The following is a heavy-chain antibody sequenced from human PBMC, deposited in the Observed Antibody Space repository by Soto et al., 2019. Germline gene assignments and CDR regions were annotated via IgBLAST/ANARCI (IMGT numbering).Heavy chain of an antibody. CDR3: ARIFLCSSTGCYRAFDI. J-gene: IGHJ3*02. Sequence: GGSLRLSCAASGFTFSSYSMNWVRQAPGKGLEWVSSISSSSSYIYYADSVKGRFTIPRDNAKNSLYLQMNSLRAEDTAVYYCARIFLCSSTGCYRAFDIWAQGTMVTVSS. D-gene: IGHD2-2*01. V-gene: IGHV3-21*01. CDR2: ISSSSSYI. CDR1: GFTFSSYS.